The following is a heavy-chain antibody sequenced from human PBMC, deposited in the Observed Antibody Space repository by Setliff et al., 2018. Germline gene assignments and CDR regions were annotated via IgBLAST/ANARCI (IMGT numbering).Heavy chain of an antibody. CDR1: GITFDAFG. Sequence: GGSLRLSCAASGITFDAFGMSWVRQAPGKGLEWVSGMNGDGSSVGYADSVKGRFTISRDNAKNSLFLQMNSLRAEDTALYYCVSNPPRYCTGGICFDNGMDVWGQGTTVTVSS. D-gene: IGHD2-15*01. CDR3: VSNPPRYCTGGICFDNGMDV. V-gene: IGHV3-20*04. CDR2: MNGDGSSV. J-gene: IGHJ6*02.